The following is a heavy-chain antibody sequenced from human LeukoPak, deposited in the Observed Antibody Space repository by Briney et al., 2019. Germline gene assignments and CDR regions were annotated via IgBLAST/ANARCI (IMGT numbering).Heavy chain of an antibody. Sequence: PGGSLRLSCAASGFTFSDYYMSWIRQAPGKGLEWISFISSSSSYTNYADSVKGRSTISRDNTKNSLYLQMNNLRAEDTAVYYCARGGADYVIGYWGQGTLVTVSS. V-gene: IGHV3-11*06. CDR3: ARGGADYVIGY. CDR1: GFTFSDYY. D-gene: IGHD4-17*01. CDR2: ISSSSSYT. J-gene: IGHJ4*02.